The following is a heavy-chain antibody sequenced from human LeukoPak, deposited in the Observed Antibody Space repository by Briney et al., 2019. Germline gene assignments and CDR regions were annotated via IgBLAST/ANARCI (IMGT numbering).Heavy chain of an antibody. CDR1: GYSFTSHY. V-gene: IGHV1-46*01. CDR2: INPSGSST. D-gene: IGHD6-19*01. Sequence: GASVKVSCKASGYSFTSHYMHWVRQAPGQGLEWMGLINPSGSSTLYAQKFQGRVTVTRDMSTSTVYMDLSRLRSEDTAVYYCARSLLDSSGWFPWGQGTLVTVSS. CDR3: ARSLLDSSGWFP. J-gene: IGHJ5*02.